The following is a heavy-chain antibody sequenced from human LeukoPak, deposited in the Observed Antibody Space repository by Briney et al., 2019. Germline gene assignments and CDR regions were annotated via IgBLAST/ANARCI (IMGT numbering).Heavy chain of an antibody. D-gene: IGHD6-13*01. CDR1: GGSISSYY. J-gene: IGHJ4*02. CDR3: ARGVYIAAAQYAY. CDR2: IYYTGST. V-gene: IGHV4-59*01. Sequence: NPSETLSLTCTVSGGSISSYYWSWVRQPPGKGLEWIGYIYYTGSTNYNPSLESRVTISVDTSKNQFSLKLSSVTAADTAVYYCARGVYIAAAQYAYWGQGTLVTVSS.